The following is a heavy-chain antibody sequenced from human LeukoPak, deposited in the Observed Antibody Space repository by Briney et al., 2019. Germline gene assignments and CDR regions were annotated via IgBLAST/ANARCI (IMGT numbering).Heavy chain of an antibody. V-gene: IGHV5-51*01. CDR2: IYPGDSDT. D-gene: IGHD3-10*01. CDR1: GYGFGYTSTNFW. CDR3: ARLGGLYYGSGSPVDY. J-gene: IGHJ4*02. Sequence: GESLKISCKGSGYGFGYTSTNFWIGWVRQMPGKGLEWMGIIYPGDSDTRYSPSFQGQVTMSADKSISTAYLQWSSLKASDTAIYYCARLGGLYYGSGSPVDYWGQGTLVTVSS.